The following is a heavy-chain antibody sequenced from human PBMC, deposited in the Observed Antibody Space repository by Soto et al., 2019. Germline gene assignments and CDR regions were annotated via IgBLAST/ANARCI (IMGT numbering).Heavy chain of an antibody. D-gene: IGHD3-22*01. V-gene: IGHV1-69*01. Sequence: QVQLVQSGAEVKKPGYSVKVSCKASGGTFSSYAISWVRQAPGQGLEWMGGIIPMSGTPNYAQKCHSRVTITADESTRTAYMELSSLRSEDTAVYYCAIDQGPGYYYYGMDVWGQGTTVTVSS. CDR2: IIPMSGTP. J-gene: IGHJ6*02. CDR3: AIDQGPGYYYYGMDV. CDR1: GGTFSSYA.